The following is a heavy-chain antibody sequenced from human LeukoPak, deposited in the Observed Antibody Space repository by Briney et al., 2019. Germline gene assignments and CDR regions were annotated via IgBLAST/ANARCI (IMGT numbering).Heavy chain of an antibody. CDR3: ARGHDYSNQFDY. Sequence: ASVKVSCKASGYTFTSYDIHWVRQATGQGLEWMGWMNPNSGNTGYAQKFQGRVTMTRNTSISTAYMELSSLRSEDTAVYYCARGHDYSNQFDYWGQGTLVTVSS. D-gene: IGHD4-11*01. V-gene: IGHV1-8*01. CDR2: MNPNSGNT. CDR1: GYTFTSYD. J-gene: IGHJ4*02.